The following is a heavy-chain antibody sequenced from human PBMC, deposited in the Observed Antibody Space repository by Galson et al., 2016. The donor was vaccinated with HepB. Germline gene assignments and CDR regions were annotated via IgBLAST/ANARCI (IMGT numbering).Heavy chain of an antibody. CDR3: ARAVAVAGHFDY. CDR2: IYHSGST. CDR1: SGSIGSDNW. D-gene: IGHD6-19*01. J-gene: IGHJ4*02. V-gene: IGHV4-4*02. Sequence: SETLSLTCAVSSGSIGSDNWWTWVRQPPGKGLEWIGEIYHSGSTNYNPSLKSPVTISVDKTKNQFSLKLSSVTAADTAVYYCARAVAVAGHFDYWGQGTLVTVSS.